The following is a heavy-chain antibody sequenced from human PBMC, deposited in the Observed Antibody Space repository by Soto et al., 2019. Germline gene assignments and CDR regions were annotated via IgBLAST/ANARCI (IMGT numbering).Heavy chain of an antibody. Sequence: GGSLRLSCAASGFTFSSYGMHWVRQAPGKGLEWVAVISYDGSNKYYADSVKGRFTISRDNSKNTLYLQMNSLRAEDTAVYYCAKDRGRRTYYFDYWGQGTLVTVSS. V-gene: IGHV3-30*18. CDR1: GFTFSSYG. J-gene: IGHJ4*02. CDR2: ISYDGSNK. D-gene: IGHD3-10*01. CDR3: AKDRGRRTYYFDY.